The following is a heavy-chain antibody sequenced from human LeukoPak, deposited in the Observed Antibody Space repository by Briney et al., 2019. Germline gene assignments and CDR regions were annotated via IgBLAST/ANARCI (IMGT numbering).Heavy chain of an antibody. CDR3: TGSFGQLTFFDY. CDR2: IRSKAYGGTT. J-gene: IGHJ4*02. Sequence: QSGGSLRLSCTASGFTFGDYAMSWVRQAPGKGLEWVGFIRSKAYGGTTEYAASVKGRFTISRDDSKSIAYLQMNSLKTEDTAVYYCTGSFGQLTFFDYWGQGTLVTVSS. V-gene: IGHV3-49*04. CDR1: GFTFGDYA. D-gene: IGHD3-10*01.